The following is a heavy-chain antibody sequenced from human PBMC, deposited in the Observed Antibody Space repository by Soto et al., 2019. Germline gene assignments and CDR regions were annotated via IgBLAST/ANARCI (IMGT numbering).Heavy chain of an antibody. CDR3: AKWGTLVVGFLDI. V-gene: IGHV3-30*18. D-gene: IGHD2-21*01. CDR2: ISFDGSHK. Sequence: QVQLVESGGGVVQPGRSLRLSCEASGFTFSDYGMHWVRQAPGKGLEWVALISFDGSHKYYADSVKGRFTISRDNAKNTLYLQMNSLRDEETSVYYCAKWGTLVVGFLDIWGQGTMVTVSS. CDR1: GFTFSDYG. J-gene: IGHJ3*02.